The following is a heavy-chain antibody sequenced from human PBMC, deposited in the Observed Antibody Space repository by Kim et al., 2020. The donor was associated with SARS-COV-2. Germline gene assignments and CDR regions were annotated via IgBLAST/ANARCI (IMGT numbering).Heavy chain of an antibody. CDR1: GFTFSNYA. J-gene: IGHJ4*02. V-gene: IGHV3-23*01. D-gene: IGHD2-2*01. CDR3: AKPIVPAALYGGDY. CDR2: ITISGGVT. Sequence: GGSLRLSCIASGFTFSNYAMNWVRQALGKGLEWVSSITISGGVTYHADSVKGRFTISRDNSKNTLYLQMNSLRAEDTAIYYCAKPIVPAALYGGDYWGQGTLVTVSS.